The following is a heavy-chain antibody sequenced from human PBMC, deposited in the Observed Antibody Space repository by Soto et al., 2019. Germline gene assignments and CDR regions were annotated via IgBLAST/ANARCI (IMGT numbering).Heavy chain of an antibody. V-gene: IGHV3-23*01. CDR2: ISGSGGIT. CDR3: AGGRGHVNNWFDP. J-gene: IGHJ5*02. Sequence: EVQLLESGGGLVRPGGSLRLSCAASGFTFSNYAMSWVRQAPGKGLEWVSSISGSGGITYIADSVKGRFTISRDNSKNTLYLQMNSLRAEDTAVYYCAGGRGHVNNWFDPWGQGTLVTVSS. D-gene: IGHD3-10*01. CDR1: GFTFSNYA.